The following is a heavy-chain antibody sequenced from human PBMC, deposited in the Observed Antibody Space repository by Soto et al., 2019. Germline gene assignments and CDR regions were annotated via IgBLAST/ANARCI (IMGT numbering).Heavy chain of an antibody. CDR2: IVVGSGNT. CDR3: AAVGYCSSTSCYEIHSAHP. V-gene: IGHV1-58*01. Sequence: QMQLVQSGPEVKKPGTSVKVSCKASGFTFTSSAVQWVRQARGQRLEWIGWIVVGSGNTNYAQKFQERVSITRDMSTSTDYMELSSLRSEDTAVYYWAAVGYCSSTSCYEIHSAHPWGQGTLVTVSS. D-gene: IGHD2-2*01. CDR1: GFTFTSSA. J-gene: IGHJ5*02.